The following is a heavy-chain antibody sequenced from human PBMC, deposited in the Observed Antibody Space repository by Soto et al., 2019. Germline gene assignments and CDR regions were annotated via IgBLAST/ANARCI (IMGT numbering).Heavy chain of an antibody. D-gene: IGHD3-10*01. CDR1: GFTFSKYA. V-gene: IGHV3-23*01. Sequence: EVQMLESGGGLVHPGGSLRLSCAASGFTFSKYAMNWVRQAPGKGLERVSSISGSGRNTYYADSVKGRLTISRDSSKNTLYLQMNSLRVEDTGVYYCAKDLNGSGSFTSYYHYGMDVWGQGTTVTVSS. J-gene: IGHJ6*02. CDR3: AKDLNGSGSFTSYYHYGMDV. CDR2: ISGSGRNT.